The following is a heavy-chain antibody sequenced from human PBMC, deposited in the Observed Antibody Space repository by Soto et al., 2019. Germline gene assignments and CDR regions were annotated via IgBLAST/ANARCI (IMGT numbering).Heavy chain of an antibody. Sequence: PSETLSLTCTVSGGSVSSGNDYWSWIRQPPGKGLEWIGYIYFSGSINYNPSLKSRVSISADTSKNQFSLKVNSATAADTAVYYCARGRILVVLAPILTWGQGTLVTVSS. J-gene: IGHJ5*02. CDR3: ARGRILVVLAPILT. D-gene: IGHD2-2*01. V-gene: IGHV4-61*01. CDR1: GGSVSSGNDY. CDR2: IYFSGSI.